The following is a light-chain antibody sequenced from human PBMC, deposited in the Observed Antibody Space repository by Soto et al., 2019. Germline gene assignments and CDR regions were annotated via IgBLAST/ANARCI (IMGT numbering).Light chain of an antibody. CDR3: QQYENLPT. Sequence: DIQSTRSPASVSASLVNLVTITCQASQNINNYLNWYQQKPGRAPKLLIYDASNLEAGVPSRFRGSGSGTDFTFTISRLQTEDIATYYCQQYENLPTFGQGTRLEIK. CDR2: DAS. CDR1: QNINNY. V-gene: IGKV1-33*01. J-gene: IGKJ5*01.